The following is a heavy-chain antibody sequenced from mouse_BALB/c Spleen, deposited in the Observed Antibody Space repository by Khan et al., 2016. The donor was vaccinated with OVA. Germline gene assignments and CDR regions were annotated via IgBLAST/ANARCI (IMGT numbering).Heavy chain of an antibody. CDR3: ARMETTSLDY. CDR2: IYPGSGNT. CDR1: GYTFTDYY. V-gene: IGHV1-77*01. D-gene: IGHD2-13*01. J-gene: IGHJ2*01. Sequence: QVQLKESGTELARPGASVKLSCKASGYTFTDYYITWVKQRTGQGLEWIGEIYPGSGNTYYNEKFKGKATLTADKSSNTAYMQLSSLTSEDSAVYFCARMETTSLDYWGQGTTLTVSS.